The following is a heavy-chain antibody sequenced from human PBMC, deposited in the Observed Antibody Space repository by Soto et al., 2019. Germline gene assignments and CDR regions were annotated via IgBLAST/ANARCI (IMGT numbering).Heavy chain of an antibody. CDR1: GYTFTSYA. J-gene: IGHJ6*02. CDR2: INTNTGNP. Sequence: ASVKVSCKASGYTFTSYAMNWVRQAPGQGLEWMGWINTNTGNPTYAQGFTGRFVFSLDISVSTAYLQICSLKAEDIAVYYCAREGIVVVPAAIPEHYYYYYYGMDVWGQGTTVTVYS. CDR3: AREGIVVVPAAIPEHYYYYYYGMDV. D-gene: IGHD2-2*02. V-gene: IGHV7-4-1*01.